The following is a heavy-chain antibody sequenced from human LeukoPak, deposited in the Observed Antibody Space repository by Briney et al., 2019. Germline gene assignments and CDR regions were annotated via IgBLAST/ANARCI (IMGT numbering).Heavy chain of an antibody. CDR3: TRGVPPPDIVVVPAAISDY. J-gene: IGHJ4*02. V-gene: IGHV3-73*01. CDR1: GFTFSGSA. D-gene: IGHD2-2*02. Sequence: GGSLRLSCAASGFTFSGSAMHWVRQASGKGLEWVGRIRCKANSYATAYAASVKGRFTISRDDSKNTAYLQMNSLKTEDTAVYYCTRGVPPPDIVVVPAAISDYWGQGTLVTVSS. CDR2: IRCKANSYAT.